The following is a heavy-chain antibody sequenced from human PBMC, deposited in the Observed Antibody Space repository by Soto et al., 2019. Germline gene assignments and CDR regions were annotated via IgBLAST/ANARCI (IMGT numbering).Heavy chain of an antibody. D-gene: IGHD3-22*01. CDR3: AKVLPRKYDSSGYPLLYAFDI. J-gene: IGHJ3*02. Sequence: GGSLRLSCAASGFTFSSYAMSWVRQAPGKGLEWVSAISGSGGSTYYADSVKGRFTISRDNSKNTLYLQMNSLRAEDTAVYYCAKVLPRKYDSSGYPLLYAFDIWGQGTMVTVSS. CDR2: ISGSGGST. V-gene: IGHV3-23*01. CDR1: GFTFSSYA.